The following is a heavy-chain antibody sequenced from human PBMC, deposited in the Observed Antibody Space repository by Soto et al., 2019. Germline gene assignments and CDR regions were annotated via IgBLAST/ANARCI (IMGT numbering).Heavy chain of an antibody. CDR1: GFIFSNYA. V-gene: IGHV3-23*01. CDR2: IRGGGDKT. CDR3: AMWREGSMDDFDY. D-gene: IGHD2-21*01. J-gene: IGHJ4*02. Sequence: EVQLLESAGGLAQPGGSLRLSCAASGFIFSNYAMTWARQAPGKGLWWVSSIRGGGDKTYYGDSVEGRFTISRDNSTHTVYLKMPGLRVEGTALYYCAMWREGSMDDFDYWGQGTLVNVSS.